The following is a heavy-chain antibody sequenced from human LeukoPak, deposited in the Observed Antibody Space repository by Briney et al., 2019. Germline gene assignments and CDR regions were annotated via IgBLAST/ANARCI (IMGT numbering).Heavy chain of an antibody. Sequence: PSETLSLTCTVSGGSISSVGYYRSSIRQHPGKGLEWIGYIYHSGSTNYNPSLQSRVTISVDTSKNQFSLNLNSVTAADTAVYYCARGEAARLHFQNWGQGTLVTVSS. CDR1: GGSISSVGYY. V-gene: IGHV4-61*08. CDR3: ARGEAARLHFQN. J-gene: IGHJ1*01. CDR2: IYHSGST. D-gene: IGHD6-6*01.